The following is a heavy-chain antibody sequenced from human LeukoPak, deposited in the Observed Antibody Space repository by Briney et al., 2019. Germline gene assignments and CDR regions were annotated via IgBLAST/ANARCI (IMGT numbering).Heavy chain of an antibody. CDR3: ARVGFLEWLLYSNWFDP. CDR1: GGSISSSSYY. D-gene: IGHD3-3*01. V-gene: IGHV4-39*07. Sequence: PSETLSLTCTVSGGSISSSSYYWGWIRQPPGKGLEWIGSIYYSGSTYYNPSLKSRVTISVDTSKNQFSLKLSSVTAADTAVYYCARVGFLEWLLYSNWFDPWGQGTLVTASS. CDR2: IYYSGST. J-gene: IGHJ5*02.